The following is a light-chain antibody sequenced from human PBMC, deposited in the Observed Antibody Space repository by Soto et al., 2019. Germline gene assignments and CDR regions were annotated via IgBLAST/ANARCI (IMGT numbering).Light chain of an antibody. J-gene: IGLJ1*01. Sequence: QSALTQPASVSGSPGQSITISCTGTSSDVGSYNLVSWYQQHPGKAPKLKIYEGSKRPSGVSNRFSGSKSGNTASLTISGLQAEDEADYYCCSYAGSSTLLYVFGTGTKLTVL. V-gene: IGLV2-23*01. CDR1: SSDVGSYNL. CDR2: EGS. CDR3: CSYAGSSTLLYV.